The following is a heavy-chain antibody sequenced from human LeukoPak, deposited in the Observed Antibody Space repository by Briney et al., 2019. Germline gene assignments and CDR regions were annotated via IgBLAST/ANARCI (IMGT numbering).Heavy chain of an antibody. Sequence: SETLSLTCTVSGYSISSGYYWAWLRQTPGKGLEWIGNIYHTGSTYYNPSLKSRVTISVDTSKNQFSLKLSSVTAADTAVYYCAKDQGSGLGSYSWGYFDYWGQGTLVTVSS. D-gene: IGHD3-10*01. CDR3: AKDQGSGLGSYSWGYFDY. CDR2: IYHTGST. V-gene: IGHV4-38-2*02. J-gene: IGHJ4*02. CDR1: GYSISSGYY.